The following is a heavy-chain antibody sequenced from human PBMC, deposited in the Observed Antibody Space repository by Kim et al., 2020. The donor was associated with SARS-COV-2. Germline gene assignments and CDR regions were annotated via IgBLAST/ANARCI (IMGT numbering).Heavy chain of an antibody. D-gene: IGHD2-8*02. CDR3: SRGAPGH. J-gene: IGHJ4*02. CDR1: GGSFSGFQ. V-gene: IGHV4-34*01. Sequence: SETLSLTCAVYGGSFSGFQWTWIRQTPGKGLEWIGEINHSGSTNYNPSLKSRVSISVDTSKNKFSLNLRSVTAADTAVYYCSRGAPGHWGQGTLVTVSS. CDR2: INHSGST.